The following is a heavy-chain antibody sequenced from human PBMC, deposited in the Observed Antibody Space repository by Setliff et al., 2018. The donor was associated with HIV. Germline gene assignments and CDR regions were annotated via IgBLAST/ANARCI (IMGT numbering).Heavy chain of an antibody. CDR2: ISGRGGST. Sequence: GGSLRLSCAASGFTFSSFAMTWVRQAPGKGLEWVSAISGRGGSTYYADSVKGRFTISRDNSKNTLYLQMNSLRAEDTAVYYCAKDSGYEGDHYSDYWGQGTLVTVSS. D-gene: IGHD5-12*01. V-gene: IGHV3-23*01. CDR3: AKDSGYEGDHYSDY. CDR1: GFTFSSFA. J-gene: IGHJ4*02.